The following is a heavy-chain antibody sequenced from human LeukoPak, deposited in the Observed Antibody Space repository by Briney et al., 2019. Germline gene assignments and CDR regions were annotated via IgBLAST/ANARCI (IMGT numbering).Heavy chain of an antibody. V-gene: IGHV4-39*01. CDR1: GDSIRITNYY. J-gene: IGHJ4*02. D-gene: IGHD3-22*01. CDR3: ARLLFDSRGFYYFDH. CDR2: IYYSGST. Sequence: SGTLSLTCTVSGDSIRITNYYWGWIRQPPGMGLEWIGSIYYSGSTYDNPSLKNRVTMSVDTSKNQFSLKLNSVTAADTAVYYCARLLFDSRGFYYFDHWGQGTLVTVSS.